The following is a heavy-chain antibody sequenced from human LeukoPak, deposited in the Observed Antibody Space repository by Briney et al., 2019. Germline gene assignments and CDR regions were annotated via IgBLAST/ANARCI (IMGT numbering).Heavy chain of an antibody. D-gene: IGHD3-22*01. Sequence: PGGSLELSCAASGFTFSGSAMHWVRQAPGKGLEWVGRIRSKANSYATAYAASVKGRFTISRDDSKNTAYLQMNSLKTEDTAVYYCTSPHSSGYSGPIDYWGQGTLVTVSS. CDR3: TSPHSSGYSGPIDY. V-gene: IGHV3-73*01. CDR1: GFTFSGSA. CDR2: IRSKANSYAT. J-gene: IGHJ4*02.